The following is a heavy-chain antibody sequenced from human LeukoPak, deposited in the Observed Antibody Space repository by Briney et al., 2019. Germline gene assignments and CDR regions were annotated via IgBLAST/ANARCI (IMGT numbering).Heavy chain of an antibody. J-gene: IGHJ6*02. CDR3: ARLKLLWFGELLYYYYYGMDV. CDR1: GFTFSSYS. D-gene: IGHD3-10*01. Sequence: PGGSLRLSCAASGFTFSSYSMDWVRQAPGKGLEWVSSISSSSSYIYYADSVKGRFTISRDNAKNSLYLQMNSLRAEDTAVYYCARLKLLWFGELLYYYYYGMDVWGQGTTVTVS. CDR2: ISSSSSYI. V-gene: IGHV3-21*01.